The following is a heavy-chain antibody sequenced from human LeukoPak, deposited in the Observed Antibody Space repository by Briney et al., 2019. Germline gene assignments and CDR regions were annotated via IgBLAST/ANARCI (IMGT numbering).Heavy chain of an antibody. D-gene: IGHD3-16*01. V-gene: IGHV3-64*01. CDR1: GFTYSSYA. J-gene: IGHJ3*02. CDR3: ARGTIRLRDAFDI. Sequence: GGILSLSCAASGFTYSSYAMHWVPQAPGKGLEDVSAISSNGGSTYYANSVKGRFTISRDNSKNTLYLQMGSLRAEDMAVYYCARGTIRLRDAFDIWGQGTMVTVSS. CDR2: ISSNGGST.